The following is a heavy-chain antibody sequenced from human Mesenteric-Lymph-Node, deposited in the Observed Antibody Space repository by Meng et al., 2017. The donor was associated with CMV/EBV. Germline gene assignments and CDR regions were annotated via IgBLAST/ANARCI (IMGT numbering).Heavy chain of an antibody. V-gene: IGHV3-7*01. Sequence: GESLKISCTASGFTFGDYAMSWVRQAPGKGLEWVANIKQDGSEKYYVDSVKGRFTISRDNAKNSLYLQMNSLRAEDTAVYYCARDFFSAFWSGYYPYYFDFWGQGTLVTVSS. CDR1: GFTFGDYA. J-gene: IGHJ4*02. CDR2: IKQDGSEK. CDR3: ARDFFSAFWSGYYPYYFDF. D-gene: IGHD3-3*01.